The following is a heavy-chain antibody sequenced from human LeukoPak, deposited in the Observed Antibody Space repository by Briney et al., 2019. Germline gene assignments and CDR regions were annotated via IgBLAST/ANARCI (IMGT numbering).Heavy chain of an antibody. V-gene: IGHV7-4-1*02. Sequence: ASVKVSCKASGYTFTRYPINWVRQAPGQGLEWMGWSNTKNGNPTYAQGFTGRFVFSLDTSVSTAYLQINSLKAEDTAVYCCARRSDESSGYYYYFDYWGQGTLVTVPS. J-gene: IGHJ4*02. D-gene: IGHD3-22*01. CDR1: GYTFTRYP. CDR2: SNTKNGNP. CDR3: ARRSDESSGYYYYFDY.